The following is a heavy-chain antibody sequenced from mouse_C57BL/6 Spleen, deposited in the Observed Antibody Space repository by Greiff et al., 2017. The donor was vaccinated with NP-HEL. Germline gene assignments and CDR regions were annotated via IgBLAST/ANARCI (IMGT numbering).Heavy chain of an antibody. CDR2: IPPTSGST. CDR3: ARSDSTYFGY. CDR1: GYTFTSYW. Sequence: QVQLPQPVAELVKSGASVTLSCLASGYTFTSYWMHRVLQRPAQRLEWFGMIPPTSGSTTYNEKFMSKATLTVEKSTSPAYMQGSSLTSEDSAVYYCARSDSTYFGYWGQGTTLTVTS. D-gene: IGHD2-5*01. J-gene: IGHJ2*01. V-gene: IGHV1-64*01.